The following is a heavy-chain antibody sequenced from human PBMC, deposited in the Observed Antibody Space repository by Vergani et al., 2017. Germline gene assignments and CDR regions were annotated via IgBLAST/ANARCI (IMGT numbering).Heavy chain of an antibody. Sequence: EVQLLESGGGLVQPGGSLRLSCAASGFTFSSYAMSWVRQAPGKGLEWVSAISGSGGSTYYADSVKGRFTISRDNSKNTLYLQMNSLRAEDTAVYYCATDTNWNDGGDCWGQGTLDTVSS. CDR3: ATDTNWNDGGDC. D-gene: IGHD1-1*01. V-gene: IGHV3-23*01. CDR1: GFTFSSYA. J-gene: IGHJ4*02. CDR2: ISGSGGST.